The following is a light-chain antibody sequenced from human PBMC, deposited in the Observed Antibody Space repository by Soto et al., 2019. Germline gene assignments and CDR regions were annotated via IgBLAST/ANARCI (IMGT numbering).Light chain of an antibody. J-gene: IGLJ2*01. Sequence: QSALTQPASVSGSPGQSITISCTGTSSDVGGYNYVSWYQQHPGKAPKLMIYEVSNRPSGVSNRFSGSKSGNTASLTISGLQAEDEVDYYCSSYTSSSTLVVFGGGTKLTVI. V-gene: IGLV2-14*01. CDR3: SSYTSSSTLVV. CDR2: EVS. CDR1: SSDVGGYNY.